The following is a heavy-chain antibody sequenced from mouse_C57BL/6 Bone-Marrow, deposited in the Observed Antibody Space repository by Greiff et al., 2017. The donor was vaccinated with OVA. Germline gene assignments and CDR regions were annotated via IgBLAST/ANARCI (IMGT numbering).Heavy chain of an antibody. CDR2: IYPGDGDT. J-gene: IGHJ2*01. CDR1: GYAFSSYW. V-gene: IGHV1-80*01. CDR3: ARAPSYYGSFDY. D-gene: IGHD1-1*01. Sequence: VNLVESGAELVKPGASVKISCKASGYAFSSYWMNWVKQRPGKGLEWIGQIYPGDGDTNYNGKFKGKATLTADKSSSTAYMQLSSLTSEDSAVFFCARAPSYYGSFDYWGQGTTLTVSS.